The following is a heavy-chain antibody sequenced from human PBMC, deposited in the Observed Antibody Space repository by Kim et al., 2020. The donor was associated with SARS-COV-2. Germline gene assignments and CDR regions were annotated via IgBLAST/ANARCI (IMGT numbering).Heavy chain of an antibody. CDR2: IYYSGST. CDR1: GGSISSSSYY. D-gene: IGHD3-10*01. CDR3: ARGTWITMVRGATYYFDY. V-gene: IGHV4-39*07. Sequence: SETLSLTCTVSGGSISSSSYYWGWICQPPGKGLEWIGSIYYSGSTYYNPSLKSRVTISVDTSKNQFSLKLSSVTAADTAVYYCARGTWITMVRGATYYFDYWGQGTLVTVSS. J-gene: IGHJ4*02.